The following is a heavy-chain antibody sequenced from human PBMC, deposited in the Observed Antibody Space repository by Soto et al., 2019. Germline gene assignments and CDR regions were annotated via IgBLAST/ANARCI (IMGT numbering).Heavy chain of an antibody. CDR1: GFTFSDYY. J-gene: IGHJ5*02. D-gene: IGHD6-25*01. CDR3: ARDPVRLDP. Sequence: PGGSLRLSCAAPGFTFSDYYMSWIRQAPGKGLEWVSYISSSSSYTNYADSVKGRFAISRDNAKNSLYLQMNSLRAEDTAVYYCARDPVRLDPWGQGTLVTVSS. CDR2: ISSSSSYT. V-gene: IGHV3-11*06.